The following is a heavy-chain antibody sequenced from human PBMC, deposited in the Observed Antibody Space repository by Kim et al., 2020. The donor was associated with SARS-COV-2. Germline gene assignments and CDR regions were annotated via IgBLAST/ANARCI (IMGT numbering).Heavy chain of an antibody. D-gene: IGHD6-19*01. CDR2: IIPIFGTA. CDR3: ARGGIAVAGKNPIEYYYGMDV. V-gene: IGHV1-69*13. J-gene: IGHJ6*02. CDR1: GGTFSSYA. Sequence: SVKVSCKASGGTFSSYAISWVRQAPGQGLEWMGGIIPIFGTANYAQKFQGRVTITADESTSTAYMELSSLRSEDTAVYYCARGGIAVAGKNPIEYYYGMDVWGQGTTVTVSS.